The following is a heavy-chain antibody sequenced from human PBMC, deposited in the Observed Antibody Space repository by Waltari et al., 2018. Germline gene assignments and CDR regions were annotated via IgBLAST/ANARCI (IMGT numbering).Heavy chain of an antibody. D-gene: IGHD6-13*01. CDR2: VVPEEVET. J-gene: IGHJ4*02. CDR1: GYTLTELS. V-gene: IGHV1-24*01. CDR3: ATRGRSAAAGTLDY. Sequence: QVQLVQSGAEVKKPGASVKVSCKVSGYTLTELSMHWVRQAPGKGLERMGGVVPEEVETNYAQKCQGRDTMTEDTATDTAYMELSSLRSEGTAVYYCATRGRSAAAGTLDYWGQGTLVTVSS.